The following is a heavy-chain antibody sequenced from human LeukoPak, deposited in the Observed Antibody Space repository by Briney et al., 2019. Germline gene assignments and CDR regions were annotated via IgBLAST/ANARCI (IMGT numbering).Heavy chain of an antibody. CDR3: ARRGPYSGYDFSWFDP. V-gene: IGHV4-38-2*01. CDR1: GYSISSGYY. Sequence: SETLSLTCAVSGYSISSGYYWGWIRQPPGKGLEWIGSIYQSGSTYYNPSLKSRVTISVDTSKNQFSLKLRSVTAPGTAVFYCARRGPYSGYDFSWFDPWGQGTLVTVSS. CDR2: IYQSGST. J-gene: IGHJ5*02. D-gene: IGHD5-12*01.